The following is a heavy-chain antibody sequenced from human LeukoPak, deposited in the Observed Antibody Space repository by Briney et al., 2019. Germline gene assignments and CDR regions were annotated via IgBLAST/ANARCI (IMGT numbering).Heavy chain of an antibody. Sequence: SQTLSLTCPVSGGSISSGSYYWSWIRQPAGKGLEWIGRIYTSGSTNYNPSLKSRVTISVDTSKNQFSLKLSSVTAADTAVYYCARESPLLWGAFDIWGQGTMVTVSS. J-gene: IGHJ3*02. D-gene: IGHD3-10*01. CDR1: GGSISSGSYY. V-gene: IGHV4-61*02. CDR3: ARESPLLWGAFDI. CDR2: IYTSGST.